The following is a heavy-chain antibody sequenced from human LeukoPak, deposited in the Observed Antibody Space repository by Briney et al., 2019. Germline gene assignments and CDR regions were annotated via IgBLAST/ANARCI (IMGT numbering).Heavy chain of an antibody. D-gene: IGHD3-10*01. V-gene: IGHV1-18*01. CDR2: ISAYNGNT. Sequence: ASVKVSCKASGYTFTSYGISWVRQGPGPGLEWIGWISAYNGNTNYAQKLQGRVTMTTDTSTSTAYMELRSLRSDDTAVYYCARVGNYYGSGSPDYWGQGTLVTVSS. J-gene: IGHJ4*02. CDR3: ARVGNYYGSGSPDY. CDR1: GYTFTSYG.